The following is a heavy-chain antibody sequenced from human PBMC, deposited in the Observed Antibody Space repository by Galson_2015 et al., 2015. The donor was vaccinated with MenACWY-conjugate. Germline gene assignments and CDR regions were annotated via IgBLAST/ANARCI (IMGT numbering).Heavy chain of an antibody. CDR3: ARDQGEGFDPYYYYYRDV. V-gene: IGHV3-21*01. CDR2: ISSGSSYI. CDR1: GFTFSSYR. J-gene: IGHJ6*03. Sequence: SLRLSCAASGFTFSSYRMHWVRQAPGKGLEWVSSISSGSSYIYYADSVKGRFTISRDNAKNSLYLQMNSLRAEDTAVYYCARDQGEGFDPYYYYYRDVWGKGTPVTVSS. D-gene: IGHD3-16*01.